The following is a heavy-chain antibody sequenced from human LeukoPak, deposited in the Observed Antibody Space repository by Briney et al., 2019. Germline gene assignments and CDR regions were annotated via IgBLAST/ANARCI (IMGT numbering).Heavy chain of an antibody. V-gene: IGHV3-66*01. CDR3: ATGERMVRGDGVDY. CDR2: IYSGGSA. CDR1: GFTVRNNY. J-gene: IGHJ4*02. Sequence: GGSLRLSCAASGFTVRNNYMSWVRQAPGKGLEWVSVIYSGGSAYYADSVKGRFTISRDNSKNTLYLQMNSLRAEDTAVYFCATGERMVRGDGVDYWGQGTLVTVSS. D-gene: IGHD3-10*01.